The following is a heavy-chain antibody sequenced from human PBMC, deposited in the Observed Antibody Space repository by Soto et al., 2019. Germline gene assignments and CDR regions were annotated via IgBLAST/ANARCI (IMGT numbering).Heavy chain of an antibody. D-gene: IGHD3-16*01. CDR3: ARGRGPTYYDYVWGSSNAFDI. V-gene: IGHV5-51*01. J-gene: IGHJ3*02. Sequence: GESLKISCKGSGYSFTSYWIGWVRQMPGKGLEWMGIIYPGDSDTRYSPSFQGQVTISADKSISTAYLQWSSLKASDTAMYYCARGRGPTYYDYVWGSSNAFDIWGHGTMVTVSS. CDR1: GYSFTSYW. CDR2: IYPGDSDT.